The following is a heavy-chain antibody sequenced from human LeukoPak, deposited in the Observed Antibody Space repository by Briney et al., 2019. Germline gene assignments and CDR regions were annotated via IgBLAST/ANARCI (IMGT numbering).Heavy chain of an antibody. CDR2: ISAYNGNT. Sequence: AAVKVSCKASGYTFTSYGVSWGRQGPGQGRERMGWISAYNGNTNYAQKLQGRDTMTTDTSTSTAYMELRSLRSDDTAVYYCARDSWYYDILTGYVDYWGQGTLVTVSS. V-gene: IGHV1-18*04. D-gene: IGHD3-9*01. J-gene: IGHJ4*02. CDR1: GYTFTSYG. CDR3: ARDSWYYDILTGYVDY.